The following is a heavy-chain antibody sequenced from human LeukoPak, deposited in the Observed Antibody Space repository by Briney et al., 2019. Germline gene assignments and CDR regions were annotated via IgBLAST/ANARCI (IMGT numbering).Heavy chain of an antibody. CDR1: GGSISSGSYY. Sequence: PSQTLSLTCTVSGGSISSGSYYWSWIRQPAGKGLEWIGRIYTSGSTNYNPSLKSRVTISVDTSKNQFSLKLSSVTAADTAVYYCARATGYSSSWKAKRYYYMDVWGKGTTVTISS. CDR2: IYTSGST. D-gene: IGHD6-13*01. CDR3: ARATGYSSSWKAKRYYYMDV. V-gene: IGHV4-61*02. J-gene: IGHJ6*03.